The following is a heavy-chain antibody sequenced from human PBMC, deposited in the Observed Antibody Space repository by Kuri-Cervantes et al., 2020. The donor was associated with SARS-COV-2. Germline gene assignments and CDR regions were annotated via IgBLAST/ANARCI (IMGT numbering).Heavy chain of an antibody. CDR1: GFTFSSYG. D-gene: IGHD1-26*01. CDR2: IWYDGSNK. Sequence: GESLKISCAASGFTFSSYGMHWVRQAPGKGLEWVAVIWYDGSNKYYADSVKGRFTISRDNSKNTLYLQMNSLRADDTAVYYCAKDMVPRPGAISSFDYWSQGTLVTVSS. V-gene: IGHV3-33*06. CDR3: AKDMVPRPGAISSFDY. J-gene: IGHJ4*02.